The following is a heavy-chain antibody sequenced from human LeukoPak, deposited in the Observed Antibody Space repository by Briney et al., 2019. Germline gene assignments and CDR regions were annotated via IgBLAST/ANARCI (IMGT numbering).Heavy chain of an antibody. D-gene: IGHD3-10*01. J-gene: IGHJ4*02. CDR2: INHSGST. Sequence: PSETLSLTCAVYGGSFSGYYWNWIRQPPGKGLEWIGEINHSGSTNYNPSLTSRVTISVDTSKNQFSLNLRSVTAADTAVYHCARGRYGSGTYPPGYWGQGTLVTVSS. CDR3: ARGRYGSGTYPPGY. CDR1: GGSFSGYY. V-gene: IGHV4-34*01.